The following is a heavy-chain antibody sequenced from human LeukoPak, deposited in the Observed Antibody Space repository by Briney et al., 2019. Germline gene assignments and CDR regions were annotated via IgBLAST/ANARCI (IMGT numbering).Heavy chain of an antibody. D-gene: IGHD5-18*01. V-gene: IGHV4-39*07. Sequence: SETLSLTCTVSGGSISSSSYYWGWIRQPPGKGLEWIGSIYYSGSTYYNPSLKSRVTISVDTSKNQFSLKLCSVTAADTAVYYCARVDTNWFDPWGQGTLVTVSS. CDR2: IYYSGST. CDR3: ARVDTNWFDP. J-gene: IGHJ5*02. CDR1: GGSISSSSYY.